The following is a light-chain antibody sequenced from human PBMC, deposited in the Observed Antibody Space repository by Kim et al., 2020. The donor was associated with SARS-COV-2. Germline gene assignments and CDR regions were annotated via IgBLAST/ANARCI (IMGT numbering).Light chain of an antibody. CDR3: NSRVGSGDHYV. CDR1: TLRRKH. J-gene: IGLJ1*01. V-gene: IGLV3-19*01. Sequence: TRTVTCQRDTLRRKHASWSKQQPGHPPVLVIYGKNSRASGIPDRFSGSSSGDTTSLTITGAQAEDEADYYCNSRVGSGDHYVFGPGTKVTVL. CDR2: GKN.